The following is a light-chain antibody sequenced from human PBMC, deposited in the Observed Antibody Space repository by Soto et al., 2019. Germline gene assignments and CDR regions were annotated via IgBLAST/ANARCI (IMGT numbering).Light chain of an antibody. CDR1: HSVSIN. CDR3: QQYGSSGT. V-gene: IGKV3-20*01. J-gene: IGKJ1*01. CDR2: GTS. Sequence: EIVMTQSPATLSVSPGERATLSCRASHSVSINLAWYQQKPGQVPRLLIYGTSNRATGIPDRFSGSGSGTDFTLTISRLEPEDFAVYYCQQYGSSGTFGQGTKVDIK.